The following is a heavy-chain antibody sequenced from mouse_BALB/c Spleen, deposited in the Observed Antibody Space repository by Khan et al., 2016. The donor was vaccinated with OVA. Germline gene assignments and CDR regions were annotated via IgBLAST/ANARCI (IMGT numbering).Heavy chain of an antibody. Sequence: EVKLEESGPGLVKPSQSLSLTCTVTGYSITSDYAWNWIRQFPGNKLEWMGYISSSGSTNYNPALKSRISITRDTYKNQFFLQLNSVTTEDTATYYCARYGSRYNYAMDYWGQGTSVTVSS. CDR2: ISSSGST. CDR3: ARYGSRYNYAMDY. J-gene: IGHJ4*01. V-gene: IGHV3-2*02. CDR1: GYSITSDYA. D-gene: IGHD2-2*01.